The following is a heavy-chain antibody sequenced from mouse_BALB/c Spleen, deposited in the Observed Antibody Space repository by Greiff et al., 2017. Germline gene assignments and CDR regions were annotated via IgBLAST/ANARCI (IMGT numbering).Heavy chain of an antibody. D-gene: IGHD2-4*01. CDR2: INPSNGRT. CDR1: GYTFTSYW. CDR3: ARSPLYDYDAMDY. V-gene: IGHV1S81*02. Sequence: VQLQQPGAELVKPGASVKLSCKASGYTFTSYWMHWVKQRPGQGLEWIGEINPSNGRTNYNEKFKSKATLTVDKSSSTAYMQLSSLTSEDSAVYYCARSPLYDYDAMDYWGQGTSVTVSS. J-gene: IGHJ4*01.